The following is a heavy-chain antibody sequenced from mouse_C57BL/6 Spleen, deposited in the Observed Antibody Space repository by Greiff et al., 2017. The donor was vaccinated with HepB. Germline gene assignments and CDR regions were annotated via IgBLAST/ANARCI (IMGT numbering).Heavy chain of an antibody. CDR2: IRSKSSNYAT. Sequence: EVQVVESGGGLVQPKGSLKLSCAASGFTFNTYAMHWVRQAPGKGLEWVARIRSKSSNYATYYADSVKDRFTISRDDSQSMLYLQMNNLKTEDPAPYYCVRGRYYYGRSPHAMDYWGQGTSVTVSS. CDR1: GFTFNTYA. V-gene: IGHV10-3*01. CDR3: VRGRYYYGRSPHAMDY. J-gene: IGHJ4*01. D-gene: IGHD1-1*01.